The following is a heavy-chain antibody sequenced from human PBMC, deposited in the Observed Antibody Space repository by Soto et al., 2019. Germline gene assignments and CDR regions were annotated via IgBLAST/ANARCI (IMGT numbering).Heavy chain of an antibody. D-gene: IGHD3-3*01. Sequence: PRLSCAASGFTFSSYAMSWVRQAPGKGLEWVSAISGSGGSTYYADSVKGRFTISRDNSKNTLYLQMNSLRAEDTAVYYCAKPPITIFGVAQYYFDYWGQGTLVTVSS. V-gene: IGHV3-23*01. J-gene: IGHJ4*02. CDR3: AKPPITIFGVAQYYFDY. CDR1: GFTFSSYA. CDR2: ISGSGGST.